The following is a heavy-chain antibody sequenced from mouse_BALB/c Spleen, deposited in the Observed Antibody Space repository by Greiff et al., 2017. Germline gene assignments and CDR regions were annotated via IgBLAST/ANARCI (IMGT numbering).Heavy chain of an antibody. V-gene: IGHV14-1*02. Sequence: VQLQQPGAELVRPGASVKLSCKASGYSFTSYWMHWVKQRPEQGLEWIGRIDPANGNTKYDPKFQGKATITADTSSNTAYLQLSSLTSEDTAVYYCARSDGGFDVWGAGTTVTVSS. CDR3: ARSDGGFDV. J-gene: IGHJ1*01. CDR2: IDPANGNT. CDR1: GYSFTSYW.